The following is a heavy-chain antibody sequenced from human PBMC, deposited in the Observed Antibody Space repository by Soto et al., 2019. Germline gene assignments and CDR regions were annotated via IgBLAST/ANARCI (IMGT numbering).Heavy chain of an antibody. CDR3: AREAAYGVWFAGGYFDL. CDR1: GGSISSSSYY. D-gene: IGHD4-17*01. J-gene: IGHJ4*02. Sequence: SETLSLTCTVSGGSISSSSYYWGWIRQPPGKGLEWIGSIYYSGSTYYNPSLKSRVTISVDTSKNQFSLKLSSVTAADTAVYFCAREAAYGVWFAGGYFDLWGQGTQVTVSS. V-gene: IGHV4-39*02. CDR2: IYYSGST.